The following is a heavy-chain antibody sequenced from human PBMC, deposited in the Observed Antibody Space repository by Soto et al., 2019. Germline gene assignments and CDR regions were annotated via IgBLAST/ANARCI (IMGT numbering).Heavy chain of an antibody. CDR2: IRSKAYGGTT. D-gene: IGHD2-21*01. V-gene: IGHV3-49*04. CDR1: GFTFGDYS. J-gene: IGHJ4*02. Sequence: GSLRLSCTASGFTFGDYSKSGVRQAPGKGLEWVGFIRSKAYGGTTEYAASVKGRFTISRDDSKSIAYLQMNSLKTEDTAVYYCTRNIPLDYWGQGTLVTVS. CDR3: TRNIPLDY.